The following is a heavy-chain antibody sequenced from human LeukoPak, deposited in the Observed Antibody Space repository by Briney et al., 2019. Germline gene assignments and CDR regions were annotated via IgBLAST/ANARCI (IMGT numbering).Heavy chain of an antibody. V-gene: IGHV1-69*13. J-gene: IGHJ4*02. D-gene: IGHD6-13*01. CDR1: GGTFSSYA. CDR2: IIPIFGTA. Sequence: SVKVSCKASGGTFSSYAISWVRQAPGQGLEWMGGIIPIFGTANYAQKFQGRVTITADESTSTAYMELSSLRSEDTAVYYCAAYLIAAAVGGPFDYWGQGTLVTVSS. CDR3: AAYLIAAAVGGPFDY.